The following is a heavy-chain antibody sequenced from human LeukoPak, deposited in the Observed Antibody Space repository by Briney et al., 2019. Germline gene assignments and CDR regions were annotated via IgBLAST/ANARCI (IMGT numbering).Heavy chain of an antibody. CDR2: IYYSGST. CDR1: GGSISSYY. D-gene: IGHD3-10*01. CDR3: ARGFYYGSGITDQTVRSDAFDI. V-gene: IGHV4-59*01. Sequence: PSETLSLTCTVSGGSISSYYWSWIRQPPGKGLEWIGYIYYSGSTNYNPSLKSRVTISVDTSKNQFSLKLSSVTAADTAVYYCARGFYYGSGITDQTVRSDAFDIWGQGTMVTVSS. J-gene: IGHJ3*02.